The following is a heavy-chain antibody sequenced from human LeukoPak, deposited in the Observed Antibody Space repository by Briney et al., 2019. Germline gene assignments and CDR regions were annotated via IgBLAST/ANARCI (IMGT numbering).Heavy chain of an antibody. CDR2: INSSGGRT. V-gene: IGHV3-23*01. CDR3: ARGGSYLSAFDI. D-gene: IGHD1-26*01. Sequence: GGSLTLSCTTSGFTFSSSAMSWVRQAPGKGLEWVSDINSSGGRTYYADSVKGRFTISRDNSKNTLFLQMNSLRAEDTAVYYCARGGSYLSAFDIWGQGTMVTVSS. CDR1: GFTFSSSA. J-gene: IGHJ3*02.